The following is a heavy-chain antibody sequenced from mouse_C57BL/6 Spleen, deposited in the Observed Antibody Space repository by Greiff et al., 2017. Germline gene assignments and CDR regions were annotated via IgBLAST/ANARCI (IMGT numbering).Heavy chain of an antibody. J-gene: IGHJ3*01. CDR3: ADDYDGETLFAY. V-gene: IGHV5-17*01. CDR1: GFAFSDYG. Sequence: EVLLVESGGGLVKPGGSLKLSCAASGFAFSDYGMNWVRQAPGKGLEWVAYISSGSSTTYYADTVKGRFTISRDNAKNTLFLQMTSLRSEDTAMYYCADDYDGETLFAYWGQGTLVTVSA. D-gene: IGHD2-4*01. CDR2: ISSGSSTT.